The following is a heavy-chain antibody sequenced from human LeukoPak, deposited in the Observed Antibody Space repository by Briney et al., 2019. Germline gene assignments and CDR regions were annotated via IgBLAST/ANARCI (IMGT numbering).Heavy chain of an antibody. Sequence: SETLSLTCTVSGGSISSYYWSWIRQPPGKGLEWIGYIYYSGSTNYNPSLKSRVTISVDTSKNQFSLKLSSVTAADTAVYYCARSGYSSGCPDYWGQGTLVTVSS. J-gene: IGHJ4*02. V-gene: IGHV4-59*01. CDR3: ARSGYSSGCPDY. CDR2: IYYSGST. CDR1: GGSISSYY. D-gene: IGHD6-19*01.